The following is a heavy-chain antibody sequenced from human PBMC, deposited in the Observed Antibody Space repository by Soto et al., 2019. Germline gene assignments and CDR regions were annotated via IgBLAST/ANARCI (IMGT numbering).Heavy chain of an antibody. J-gene: IGHJ6*02. D-gene: IGHD2-2*01. V-gene: IGHV4-59*01. CDR1: GGSISSYY. Sequence: SETLSLTCTVSGGSISSYYWSWIRQPPGKGLEWIGYIYYSGSTNYNPSLKSRVTISVDTSKNQFSLKLSSVTAADTAVYYCARTKLFSSTLTNYYYYYGMDVWGQGTTVTVSS. CDR3: ARTKLFSSTLTNYYYYYGMDV. CDR2: IYYSGST.